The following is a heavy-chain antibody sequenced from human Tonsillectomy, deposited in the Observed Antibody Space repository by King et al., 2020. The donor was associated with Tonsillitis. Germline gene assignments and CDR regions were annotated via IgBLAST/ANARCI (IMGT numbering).Heavy chain of an antibody. J-gene: IGHJ4*02. V-gene: IGHV4-31*03. CDR3: ARGVVPAAIPLYYFDY. D-gene: IGHD2-2*02. CDR2: IYYSGST. Sequence: PLQESGPGLVKPSQTLSLTCTVSGGSISSGGYYWSWIRQHPGKGLEWIGYIYYSGSTYYNPSLKSRVTISVDTSKNQFSLKLSSVTAADTAVYYCARGVVPAAIPLYYFDYWGQGTLVTVSS. CDR1: GGSISSGGYY.